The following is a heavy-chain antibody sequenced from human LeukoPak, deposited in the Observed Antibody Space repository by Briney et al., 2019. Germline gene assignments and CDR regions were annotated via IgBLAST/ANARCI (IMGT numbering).Heavy chain of an antibody. CDR2: IKSKTDGGTT. CDR3: TTRDLLREDY. D-gene: IGHD3-10*01. V-gene: IGHV3-15*01. Sequence: PGGSLRLSCAASGFTFSNAWMSWVRQAPGKGLEWVGRIKSKTDGGTTDYAAHVKGRFTIARDDSKNTLYLQMKSLKTEDTAVYYCTTRDLLREDYWGQGALVTVYS. CDR1: GFTFSNAW. J-gene: IGHJ4*02.